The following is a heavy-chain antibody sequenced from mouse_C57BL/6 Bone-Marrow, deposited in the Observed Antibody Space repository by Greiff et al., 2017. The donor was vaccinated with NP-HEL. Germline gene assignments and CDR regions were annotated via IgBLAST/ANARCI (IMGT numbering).Heavy chain of an antibody. CDR1: GYTFTSYG. V-gene: IGHV1-81*01. CDR3: AREGAGQYFDV. Sequence: QVQLQQSGAELARPGASVKLSCKASGYTFTSYGISWVKQRPGQGLEWIGEIYPRSGNTYYNEKFKGKATLTADKSSSTAYMELRSLTSEDSAVYFCAREGAGQYFDVWGTGTTVTVSS. CDR2: IYPRSGNT. J-gene: IGHJ1*03. D-gene: IGHD3-3*01.